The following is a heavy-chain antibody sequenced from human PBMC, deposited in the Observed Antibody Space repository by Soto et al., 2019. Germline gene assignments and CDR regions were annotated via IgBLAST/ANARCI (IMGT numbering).Heavy chain of an antibody. D-gene: IGHD6-19*01. V-gene: IGHV1-3*05. CDR1: GYTFTGYA. Sequence: VQLVQSGAEEKKPGASVKVSCKASGYTFTGYAMHWVRQAPGQRLEWMGWINAGNGNTKYSQKFQGRVTITRDTSASTAYMELSSLRSEDTAVYYCARAVAVPADFDYRGQGTLVTVSS. CDR2: INAGNGNT. J-gene: IGHJ4*02. CDR3: ARAVAVPADFDY.